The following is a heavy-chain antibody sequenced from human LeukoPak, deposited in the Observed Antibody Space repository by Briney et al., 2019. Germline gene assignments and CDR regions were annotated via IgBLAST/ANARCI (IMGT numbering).Heavy chain of an antibody. Sequence: ASVKVSCKASGYTFSSYYMHWVRQAPGQGLEWMGTLNPSGGYTTYAQKFQGRVTMTRDTSTSTVYMEVSSLRSEDTALYYCARERPSSGFFDYWGQGSLVTVSS. J-gene: IGHJ4*02. CDR1: GYTFSSYY. CDR2: LNPSGGYT. CDR3: ARERPSSGFFDY. V-gene: IGHV1-46*01. D-gene: IGHD6-19*01.